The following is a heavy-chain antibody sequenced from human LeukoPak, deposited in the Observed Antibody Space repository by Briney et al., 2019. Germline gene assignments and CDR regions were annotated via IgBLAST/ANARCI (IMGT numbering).Heavy chain of an antibody. CDR3: TRVAQDGPTGWFDT. Sequence: GGSLRLSCAASGFTFSSYAMSWVRQAPGKGLEWVSAISGSGGSTYYADSVKGRFTISRGNPGNVMYLQMNSLRAEDTAVYYCTRVAQDGPTGWFDTWGQGTRVTVSS. J-gene: IGHJ5*02. CDR1: GFTFSSYA. V-gene: IGHV3-23*01. CDR2: ISGSGGST. D-gene: IGHD5-24*01.